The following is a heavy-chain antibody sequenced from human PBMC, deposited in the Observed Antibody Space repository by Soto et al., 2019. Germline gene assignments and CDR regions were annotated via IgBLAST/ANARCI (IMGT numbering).Heavy chain of an antibody. V-gene: IGHV3-23*01. CDR2: ISGGGDRT. D-gene: IGHD3-16*01. Sequence: EVQLLESGGGLVQPGGPLRLSCVGSGFTFISNAMNWVRQAPGKGLEWVSGISGGGDRTFDADSVKGRFTISRDNSKNTVNLQMNSLRADATAVYYCARKVLGSTSRPDYWYFDLWGRGTLVTVSS. CDR3: ARKVLGSTSRPDYWYFDL. J-gene: IGHJ2*01. CDR1: GFTFISNA.